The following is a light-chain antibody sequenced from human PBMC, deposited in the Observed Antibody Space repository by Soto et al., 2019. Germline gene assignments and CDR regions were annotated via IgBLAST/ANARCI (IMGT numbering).Light chain of an antibody. CDR3: QSYDSSLSGSLV. J-gene: IGLJ2*01. V-gene: IGLV1-40*01. CDR2: GNS. Sequence: QSVLTQPPSVSGAPGQRVTISCTGSSSNIGAGYDVHWYQQLPGTAPKLLIYGNSNRPSGVPDRCSGSKSCTSASLAITGLQAEDEADYYCQSYDSSLSGSLVFGGGTKLTVL. CDR1: SSNIGAGYD.